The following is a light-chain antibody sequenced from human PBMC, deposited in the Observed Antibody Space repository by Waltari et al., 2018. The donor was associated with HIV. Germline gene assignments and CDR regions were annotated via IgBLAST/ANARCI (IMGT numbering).Light chain of an antibody. CDR1: QSVSNK. V-gene: IGKV3-15*01. CDR2: DAS. Sequence: IVMTQSPATLSVSPGERATLSYRASQSVSNKLAWYQQKPGQAPRLLMYDASTRVTGIPARFSGSGSGTDFTLTISSLQSGDFAIYYCQQYNNWLTFGGGTKVEIK. J-gene: IGKJ4*01. CDR3: QQYNNWLT.